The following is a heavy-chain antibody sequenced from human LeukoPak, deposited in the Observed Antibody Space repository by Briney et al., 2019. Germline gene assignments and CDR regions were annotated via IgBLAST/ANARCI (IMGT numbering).Heavy chain of an antibody. V-gene: IGHV3-23*01. CDR2: ISGSGAST. CDR1: GFTFSSYA. Sequence: SGGSLRLSCAASGFTFSSYAMSWVRQAPGKGLEWVSDISGSGASTYYADSVKGRFTISRDNSKNTLYLQMNSLRAEDTAVYYCAKSKEDCCGSFDPWGQGTLVTVSS. D-gene: IGHD2-15*01. CDR3: AKSKEDCCGSFDP. J-gene: IGHJ5*02.